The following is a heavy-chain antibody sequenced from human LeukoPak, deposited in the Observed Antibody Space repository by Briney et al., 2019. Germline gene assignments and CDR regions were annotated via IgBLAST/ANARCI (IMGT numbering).Heavy chain of an antibody. Sequence: GGSLRLSCAASGFTFSSNAMHWVRQAPGKGLEWVAVITYDGSNKYYADSVKGRFTISRDNSKNTLYLQMNSLRPEDTAVYYCARGLLGATTSYFGYWGQGTLVTVSS. V-gene: IGHV3-30-3*01. J-gene: IGHJ4*02. CDR2: ITYDGSNK. D-gene: IGHD1-26*01. CDR3: ARGLLGATTSYFGY. CDR1: GFTFSSNA.